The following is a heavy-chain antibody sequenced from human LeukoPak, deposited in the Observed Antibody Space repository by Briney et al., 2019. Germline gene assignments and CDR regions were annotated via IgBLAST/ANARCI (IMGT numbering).Heavy chain of an antibody. Sequence: PGGSLRLSCAASGFTFSNYEMNWVRQAPGKGLEWVSCISSNGSSMYYADSVKGRFTISRDNAKNSLYLQMDSLRAEDTAVYYCARSTIFVYWGQGTLVIVSS. V-gene: IGHV3-48*03. CDR2: ISSNGSSM. CDR1: GFTFSNYE. J-gene: IGHJ4*02. D-gene: IGHD5/OR15-5a*01. CDR3: ARSTIFVY.